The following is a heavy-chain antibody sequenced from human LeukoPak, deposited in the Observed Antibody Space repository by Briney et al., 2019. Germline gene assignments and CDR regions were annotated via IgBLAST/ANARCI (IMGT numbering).Heavy chain of an antibody. J-gene: IGHJ5*02. CDR3: ARERAVAGADWFDP. CDR2: IYYSGST. D-gene: IGHD6-19*01. V-gene: IGHV4-61*01. CDR1: GGSVGSGTYY. Sequence: ASETLSLTCTVSGGSVGSGTYYWSWIRQPPGKGLEWIGYIYYSGSTNYNPSLKSRVTISVDTSKNQFSLKLSSVTAADTAVYYCARERAVAGADWFDPWGQGTLVTVSS.